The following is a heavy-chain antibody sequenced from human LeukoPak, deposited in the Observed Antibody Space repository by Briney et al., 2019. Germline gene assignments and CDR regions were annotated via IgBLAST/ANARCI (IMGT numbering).Heavy chain of an antibody. V-gene: IGHV5-51*01. CDR3: ARQRDGFFDY. D-gene: IGHD5-24*01. CDR1: GYTFSSYW. J-gene: IGHJ4*02. Sequence: GESLKISCMASGYTFSSYWIGWVRQMPGKGLEWVSIIYPGDADTRYSPSFQGHVTVSADKSMSTAYLQWSSLKASDTALYYCARQRDGFFDYWGQGTLVTVSS. CDR2: IYPGDADT.